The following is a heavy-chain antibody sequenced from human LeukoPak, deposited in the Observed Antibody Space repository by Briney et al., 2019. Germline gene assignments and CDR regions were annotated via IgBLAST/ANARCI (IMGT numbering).Heavy chain of an antibody. V-gene: IGHV3-23*01. D-gene: IGHD3-16*01. J-gene: IGHJ5*02. CDR2: VTTDGNGA. Sequence: GGSLRLPCAASGFAFSSYAMTWVRQAPGKGLEWVAVVTTDGNGAYYADSVKGRFTISRDNSHNTVFLQMRRLRLEDTALYFCAKTLGADCFDHWGQGTLVTVSS. CDR1: GFAFSSYA. CDR3: AKTLGADCFDH.